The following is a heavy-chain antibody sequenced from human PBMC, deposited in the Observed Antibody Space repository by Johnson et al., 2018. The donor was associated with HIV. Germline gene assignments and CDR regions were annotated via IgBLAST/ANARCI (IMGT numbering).Heavy chain of an antibody. CDR3: ARGRGWWLQLVGAFDS. V-gene: IGHV3-66*01. Sequence: VQLVESGGGLVQPGGSLRLSCAASGFTISTKYFNWVRQAPGKGLEWASVFSIGGSTYYADPVKGRFTITRDNSKNTLYLQRNSLRAEDTARYYCARGRGWWLQLVGAFDSWGQGTMVTVSS. CDR2: FSIGGST. J-gene: IGHJ3*02. CDR1: GFTISTKY. D-gene: IGHD5-24*01.